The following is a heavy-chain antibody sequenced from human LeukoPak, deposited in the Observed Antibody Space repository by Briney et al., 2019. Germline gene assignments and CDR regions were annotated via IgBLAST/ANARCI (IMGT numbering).Heavy chain of an antibody. Sequence: GASVKVSCKASGGTFSSYAISWVRQAPGQGLEWMGRIIPILGIANYAQKFQGRVTITADKSTSTAYMELSSLRSEDTAVYYCARVYSSSGHFDYWGQGTLVTVSS. CDR1: GGTFSSYA. J-gene: IGHJ4*02. CDR3: ARVYSSSGHFDY. D-gene: IGHD6-13*01. CDR2: IIPILGIA. V-gene: IGHV1-69*04.